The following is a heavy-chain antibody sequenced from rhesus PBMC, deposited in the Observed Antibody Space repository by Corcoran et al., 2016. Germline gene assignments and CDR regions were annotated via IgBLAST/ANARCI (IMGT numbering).Heavy chain of an antibody. CDR1: GGSFSTNY. D-gene: IGHD4-11*01. CDR3: ARGPYYFEF. CDR2: VSVGGGGT. J-gene: IGHJ4*01. Sequence: QVQLQESGPGLVTPWETLSLTCAVSGGSFSTNYWICIRQPPGKGLEWIGRVSVGGGGTNYNPSLKSRVTISVDTSQNQFSLKVSSVTAADTAVYYCARGPYYFEFWGQGVLVTVSS. V-gene: IGHV4-173*01.